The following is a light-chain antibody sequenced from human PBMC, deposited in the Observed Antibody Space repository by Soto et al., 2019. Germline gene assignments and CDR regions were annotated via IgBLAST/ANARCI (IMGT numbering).Light chain of an antibody. V-gene: IGKV1-5*03. CDR2: KAS. J-gene: IGKJ1*01. Sequence: RPIKSISSRLALYQQKPGKAPKLLIYKASTLKSGVPSRFSGIGSETGFTRPLSRLPPDAFATYYCEPYTSYSEVFDQGTKVDIK. CDR1: KSISSR. CDR3: EPYTSYSEV.